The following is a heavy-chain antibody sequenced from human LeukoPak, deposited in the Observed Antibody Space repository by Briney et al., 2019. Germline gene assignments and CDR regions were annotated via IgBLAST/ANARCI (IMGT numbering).Heavy chain of an antibody. D-gene: IGHD6-6*01. V-gene: IGHV3-30*02. J-gene: IGHJ1*01. CDR2: ILLDGNNK. Sequence: GGSLRLSCAASGFTFSTYGMHWVRQAPGKGLEGVAHILLDGNNKYYPDSVKGRFTISRDNSRNTLYLQMNKLEETAVYYCSKVSSSVATRSEYFQHWGQGTLVTGAS. CDR3: SKVSSSVATRSEYFQH. CDR1: GFTFSTYG.